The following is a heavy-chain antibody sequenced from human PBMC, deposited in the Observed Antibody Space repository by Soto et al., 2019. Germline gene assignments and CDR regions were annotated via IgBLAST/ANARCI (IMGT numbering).Heavy chain of an antibody. CDR2: IIPIFGTA. J-gene: IGHJ6*02. V-gene: IGHV1-69*13. D-gene: IGHD3-9*01. CDR3: ASCSNYDMWTGYAPEYYGTDV. Sequence: SVKVSCKASGGTFSSYAISWVRQAPGQGLEWMGGIIPIFGTANYAQKFQGRVTITADESTSTAYMELSSLRSEDTAVYYCASCSNYDMWTGYAPEYYGTDVWGQGIPVTVSS. CDR1: GGTFSSYA.